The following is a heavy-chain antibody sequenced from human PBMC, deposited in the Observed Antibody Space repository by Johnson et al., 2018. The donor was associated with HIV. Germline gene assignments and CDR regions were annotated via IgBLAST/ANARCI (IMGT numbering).Heavy chain of an antibody. CDR2: ISYDGSNK. J-gene: IGHJ3*02. CDR3: AKAYCPGCDGFDI. V-gene: IGHV3-30-3*01. Sequence: QVQLVESGGGLVQPGGSLRLSCAASGFTFSSYAMHWVRQAPGKGLEWVAVISYDGSNKYYADSVKGRFTISRDNSKNTLFLQMDSLRTEDTGVYYCAKAYCPGCDGFDIWGQGTLVTVSS. D-gene: IGHD2-21*01. CDR1: GFTFSSYA.